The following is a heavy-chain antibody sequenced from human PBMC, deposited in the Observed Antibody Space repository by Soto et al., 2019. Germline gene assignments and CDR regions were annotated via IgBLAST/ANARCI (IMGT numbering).Heavy chain of an antibody. J-gene: IGHJ6*02. D-gene: IGHD2-2*01. CDR1: GYSFTSYW. Sequence: PGESLKISCKGSGYSFTSYWIGWVRQMPGKGLEWMGIIYPGDSDTRYSPSFQGQVTISADKSISTAYLQWSSLKASDTAMYYCARSGDIVVVPAASGMDVWGQGXTVTVYS. CDR2: IYPGDSDT. CDR3: ARSGDIVVVPAASGMDV. V-gene: IGHV5-51*01.